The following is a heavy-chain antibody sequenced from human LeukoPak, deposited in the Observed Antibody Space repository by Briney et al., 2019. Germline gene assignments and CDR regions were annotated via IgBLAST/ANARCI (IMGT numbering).Heavy chain of an antibody. CDR1: GGSISSYY. V-gene: IGHV4-59*04. CDR3: ARLVHQAGFGVVTT. CDR2: IYYSGST. D-gene: IGHD3-3*01. J-gene: IGHJ5*02. Sequence: PSETLSLTCTVSGGSISSYYWSWIRQPPGKGLEWIGYIYYSGSTYYNPSLKSRVTISVDTSKNQFSLKLSSATAADTAVYYCARLVHQAGFGVVTTWGQGTLVTVSS.